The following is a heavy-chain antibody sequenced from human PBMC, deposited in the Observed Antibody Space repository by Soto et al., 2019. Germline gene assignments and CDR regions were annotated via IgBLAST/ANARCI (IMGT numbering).Heavy chain of an antibody. Sequence: GGSLRLSCAASGFTFSSYAMSWVRQAPGKGLEWVSGFSGSDNNTYYAASVKGRFTISRDNSKNTLYLQMNSLRAEDTAIYYCARPQLSFYVPPGAFDIWGQGTMVTVSS. CDR2: FSGSDNNT. CDR1: GFTFSSYA. CDR3: ARPQLSFYVPPGAFDI. D-gene: IGHD3-10*02. J-gene: IGHJ3*02. V-gene: IGHV3-23*01.